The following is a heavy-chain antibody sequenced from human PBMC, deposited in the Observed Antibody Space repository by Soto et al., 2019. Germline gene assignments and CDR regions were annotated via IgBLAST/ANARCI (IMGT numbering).Heavy chain of an antibody. J-gene: IGHJ4*02. Sequence: PGESLKISCKGFGFTFANYWIAWVRQMPGKGLEWMGIVYPGDSKTRYSPSFQGQVTISADKSITTAFLQWSSLKASDTAMYYCARHPNYYDSSGYYSSDSWGQGTLVTVSS. D-gene: IGHD3-22*01. V-gene: IGHV5-51*01. CDR1: GFTFANYW. CDR2: VYPGDSKT. CDR3: ARHPNYYDSSGYYSSDS.